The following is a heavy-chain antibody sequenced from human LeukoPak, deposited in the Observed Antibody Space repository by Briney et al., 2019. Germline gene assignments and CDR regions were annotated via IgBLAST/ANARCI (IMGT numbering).Heavy chain of an antibody. CDR3: AKDLGVVGIAFDI. V-gene: IGHV3-30*18. D-gene: IGHD1-26*01. Sequence: GGSLRLSCAASGFTFSSYGMHWVRQAPGKGLEWVAVISYDGSNKYYADSVKGRFTISRDNSKNTLYLQMNSLRAEDTAVYYCAKDLGVVGIAFDIWGQGTMVTVSS. J-gene: IGHJ3*02. CDR2: ISYDGSNK. CDR1: GFTFSSYG.